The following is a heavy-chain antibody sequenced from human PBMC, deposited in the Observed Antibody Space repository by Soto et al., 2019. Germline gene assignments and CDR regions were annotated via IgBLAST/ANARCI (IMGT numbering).Heavy chain of an antibody. CDR3: AGVDSAMITLNY. V-gene: IGHV1-69*13. CDR1: GGVFSSFA. CDR2: IVPVMGST. J-gene: IGHJ4*02. Sequence: SVKVSCKASGGVFSSFAITWFRQAPGQGLEWMGGIVPVMGSTNYAQKFQARVTLTADEPSSTAYMELSSLRSDDTALYYCAGVDSAMITLNYWGQGTLVTVSS. D-gene: IGHD3-16*01.